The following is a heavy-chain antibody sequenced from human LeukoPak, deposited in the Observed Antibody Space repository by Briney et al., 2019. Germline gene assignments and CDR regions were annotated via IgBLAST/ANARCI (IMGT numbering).Heavy chain of an antibody. CDR2: ISGSGGST. J-gene: IGHJ4*02. V-gene: IGHV3-23*01. CDR1: GFTFSSYA. D-gene: IGHD2-2*02. CDR3: AKDSYLFYCSSTSCYTEGRFDY. Sequence: GGSLRLSCAASGFTFSSYAMSWVRQAPGKGLEWVSAISGSGGSTYYADSVKGRFTISRDNSKNTLYLQMNSLRAEDTAVYYCAKDSYLFYCSSTSCYTEGRFDYWGQGTLVTVSS.